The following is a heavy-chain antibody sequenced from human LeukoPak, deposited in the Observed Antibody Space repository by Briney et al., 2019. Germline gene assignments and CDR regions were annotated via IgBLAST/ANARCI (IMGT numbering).Heavy chain of an antibody. Sequence: PSETLSLTCAVYGGSFSGYYWSWIRQPPGKGLEWIGEINHSGSTNYNPSLKSRVTISVDTSKDQFSLKLTSVTAADTAVYYCARQPSGYYEKYGYFPYYFDYWGQGALVTVSS. J-gene: IGHJ4*02. D-gene: IGHD3-16*01. CDR1: GGSFSGYY. CDR3: ARQPSGYYEKYGYFPYYFDY. V-gene: IGHV4-34*01. CDR2: INHSGST.